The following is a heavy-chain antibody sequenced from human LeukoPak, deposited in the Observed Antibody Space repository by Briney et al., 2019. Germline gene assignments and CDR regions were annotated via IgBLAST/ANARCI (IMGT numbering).Heavy chain of an antibody. CDR3: AREPDSSSWYGPY. Sequence: GGSLRLSCAASGFTFSSYAIHWVRQAPGKGLEWVAVISYDGSNKYYADSVKGRFTISRDNSKNTLYLQMNSLRAEDTAVYYCAREPDSSSWYGPYWGQGTLVTVSS. J-gene: IGHJ4*02. CDR2: ISYDGSNK. V-gene: IGHV3-30*04. D-gene: IGHD6-13*01. CDR1: GFTFSSYA.